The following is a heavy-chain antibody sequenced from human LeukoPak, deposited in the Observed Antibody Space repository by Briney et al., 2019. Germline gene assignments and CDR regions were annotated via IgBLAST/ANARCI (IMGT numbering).Heavy chain of an antibody. CDR1: GFSLSNARMG. D-gene: IGHD3-22*01. Sequence: SSPVLAKPTETLTLTCTVSGFSLSNARMGVSWIRQPPGKALEWLAHIFSDDEKSYSTSLKSRLTISKDTSKSQVVLTMTNMDPVDTATYYCARMTYYYDNSGYTDYWGQGTLVTVSS. CDR3: ARMTYYYDNSGYTDY. V-gene: IGHV2-26*01. J-gene: IGHJ4*02. CDR2: IFSDDEK.